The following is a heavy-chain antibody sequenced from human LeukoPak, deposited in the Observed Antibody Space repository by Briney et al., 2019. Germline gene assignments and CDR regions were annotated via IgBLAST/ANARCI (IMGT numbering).Heavy chain of an antibody. J-gene: IGHJ4*02. V-gene: IGHV4-39*07. CDR3: ASLSSGSYLFGGDY. CDR1: GGSISSSSYY. CDR2: IYYSGST. D-gene: IGHD1-26*01. Sequence: SETLSLTCTVPGGSISSSSYYWGWIRQPPGKGLEWIGSIYYSGSTYYNPSLKSRVTISVDTSKNQFSLKLSSVTAADTAVYYCASLSSGSYLFGGDYWGQRTLVTVSS.